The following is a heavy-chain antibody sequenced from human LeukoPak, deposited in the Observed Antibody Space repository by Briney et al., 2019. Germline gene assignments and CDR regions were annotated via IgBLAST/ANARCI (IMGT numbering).Heavy chain of an antibody. J-gene: IGHJ4*02. CDR3: AARTSNYYDSSGYFAPGFVNY. CDR2: ISGSGGST. D-gene: IGHD3-22*01. CDR1: GFTFSSYA. V-gene: IGHV3-23*01. Sequence: GGSLRLSCAASGFTFSSYAMSWVRQAPEKGVEWVSAISGSGGSTYYADSVKGRFTISRDNSKNTLYLQMNSLRAEDTAVYYCAARTSNYYDSSGYFAPGFVNYWGQGTLVTVSS.